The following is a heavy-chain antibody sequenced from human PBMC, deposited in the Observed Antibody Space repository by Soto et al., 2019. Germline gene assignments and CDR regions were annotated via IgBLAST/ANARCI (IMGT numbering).Heavy chain of an antibody. J-gene: IGHJ3*01. V-gene: IGHV3-23*01. CDR1: GFTFSIYA. Sequence: ESGGALAQPGGSLRLSCVGSGFTFSIYALTWVRQAPGKGLEWVSLITNNGDTTFFGDSVKGRFSISRDNSKNTLYLQLEALRAEDTAVYYCAISAGYGGAFDVWGRGTMVAVSS. CDR2: ITNNGDTT. D-gene: IGHD5-12*01. CDR3: AISAGYGGAFDV.